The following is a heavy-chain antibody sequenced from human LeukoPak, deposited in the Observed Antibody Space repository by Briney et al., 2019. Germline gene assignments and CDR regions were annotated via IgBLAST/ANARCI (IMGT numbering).Heavy chain of an antibody. CDR3: ARGVAAAGTYPADY. Sequence: PSETLSLTCAVYGGSLSGYYWSWIRQPPGKGLEWIGEINHSGSTNYNPSLKSRVTISVDTSKNQFSLKLSSVTAADTAVYYCARGVAAAGTYPADYWGQGTLVTVSS. CDR1: GGSLSGYY. J-gene: IGHJ4*02. CDR2: INHSGST. D-gene: IGHD6-13*01. V-gene: IGHV4-34*01.